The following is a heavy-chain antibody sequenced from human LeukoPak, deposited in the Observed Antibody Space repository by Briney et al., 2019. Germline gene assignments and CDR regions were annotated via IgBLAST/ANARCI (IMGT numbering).Heavy chain of an antibody. D-gene: IGHD3-3*01. CDR1: GGFFSGYY. CDR2: INHSGSS. J-gene: IGHJ4*02. CDR3: ARRKLRVLEWLLRGYFDY. V-gene: IGHV4-34*01. Sequence: PSETLSLTCAVYGGFFSGYYWRWLRQPPGKGVEEIGEINHSGSSNYNPSLTRRVTISLDASKNQFSLTLNSPTASDPALYCCARRKLRVLEWLLRGYFDYWGQGTLVTVSS.